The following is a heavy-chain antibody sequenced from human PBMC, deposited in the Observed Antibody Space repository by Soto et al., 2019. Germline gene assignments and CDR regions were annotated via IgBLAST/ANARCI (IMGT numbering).Heavy chain of an antibody. CDR3: ARKTENGGYYHYFDY. Sequence: XESLTLSCAASGFTFNYYAMHWVRQAPGKGLEWVALISYGGSNKYYADSVKGRFTISRDNSENTLYLQMNSLGVEDTAVYYCARKTENGGYYHYFDYWGRGTLVTVSS. CDR2: ISYGGSNK. V-gene: IGHV3-30-3*01. J-gene: IGHJ4*02. CDR1: GFTFNYYA. D-gene: IGHD3-22*01.